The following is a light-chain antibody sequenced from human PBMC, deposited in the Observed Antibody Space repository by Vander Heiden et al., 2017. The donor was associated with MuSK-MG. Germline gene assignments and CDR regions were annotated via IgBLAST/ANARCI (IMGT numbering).Light chain of an antibody. Sequence: SYELTQPPSVSVSHEQAASITCSGDKLGDSYVSWAQHKPGQSLLMVLYQDTKRPSGSPERFSGSNSGSTSTRTISGTQAVDEGDYYCHAWDTSTVVFGGGTKLIVL. CDR3: HAWDTSTVV. V-gene: IGLV3-1*01. J-gene: IGLJ2*01. CDR2: QDT. CDR1: KLGDSY.